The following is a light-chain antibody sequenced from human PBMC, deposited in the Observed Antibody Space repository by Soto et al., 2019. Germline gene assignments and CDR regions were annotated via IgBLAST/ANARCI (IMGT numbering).Light chain of an antibody. Sequence: QSVLTQPASVSGSPGQSITISCTGTSSDVGGYNYVSWYQQHPGKGPKLMIYEVTNRPSGVSNRFSGSKSGNTASLTISGLQADDETDYSCSSYTSSSTLLFGGGTKLTVL. V-gene: IGLV2-14*01. CDR1: SSDVGGYNY. J-gene: IGLJ3*02. CDR2: EVT. CDR3: SSYTSSSTLL.